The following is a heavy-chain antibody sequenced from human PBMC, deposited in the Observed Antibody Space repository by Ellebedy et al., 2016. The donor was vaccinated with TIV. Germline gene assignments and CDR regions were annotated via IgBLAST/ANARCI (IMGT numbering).Heavy chain of an antibody. J-gene: IGHJ4*02. CDR1: GFTFSSYY. V-gene: IGHV3-21*01. D-gene: IGHD4-17*01. CDR2: ISTISDYI. Sequence: GESLKISCAASGFTFSSYYMDWVRQAPGKGLEWISSISTISDYIYYADSVKGRFTISRDNAKDALYLQMNSLRAEDTAVYYSARNYGDYYFDYWGQGTLVTVSS. CDR3: ARNYGDYYFDY.